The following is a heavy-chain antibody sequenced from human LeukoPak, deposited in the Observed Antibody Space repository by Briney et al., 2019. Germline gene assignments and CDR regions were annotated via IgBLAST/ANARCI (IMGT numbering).Heavy chain of an antibody. CDR3: AKARSGYYQRTYYYYYMDV. CDR2: IGIRGDT. CDR1: GFTFIDYD. D-gene: IGHD3-3*01. V-gene: IGHV3-13*01. Sequence: PGGSLRLSCAASGFTFIDYDMHWVRQVIGKGLEWVSAIGIRGDTHYSGSVKGRFTISRDNSKNTLYLQMNSLRAEDTAVYYCAKARSGYYQRTYYYYYMDVWGKGTTVTVSS. J-gene: IGHJ6*03.